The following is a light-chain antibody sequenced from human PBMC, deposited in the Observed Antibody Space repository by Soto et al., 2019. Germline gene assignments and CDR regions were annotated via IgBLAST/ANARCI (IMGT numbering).Light chain of an antibody. CDR2: WAS. V-gene: IGKV4-1*01. CDR3: QQYYITPLT. CDR1: QSVLFSSNNKKY. J-gene: IGKJ4*01. Sequence: DIVMTQSPDSLAVSLGERATINCKSSQSVLFSSNNKKYLAWYQQKPGQPPKLLIYWASTRESGVPDRFSGSGSGTDFTLTISSLQAGDAAVYFCQQYYITPLTFGGGTRLEI.